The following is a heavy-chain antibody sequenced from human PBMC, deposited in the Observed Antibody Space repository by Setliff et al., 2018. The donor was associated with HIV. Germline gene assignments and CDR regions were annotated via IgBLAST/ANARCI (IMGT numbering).Heavy chain of an antibody. CDR1: GGSIRSDSYY. V-gene: IGHV4-61*10. Sequence: PSETLSLTCTVSGGSIRSDSYYWTWIRQPAGEGLEWIGRMYYSGSADYNPSLKSRVIMSIDTSKNQFSLKVNSVTAADTAVYYCARSVYGSGTYPLDIWGLGSLVTVSS. J-gene: IGHJ4*02. CDR2: MYYSGSA. CDR3: ARSVYGSGTYPLDI. D-gene: IGHD3-10*01.